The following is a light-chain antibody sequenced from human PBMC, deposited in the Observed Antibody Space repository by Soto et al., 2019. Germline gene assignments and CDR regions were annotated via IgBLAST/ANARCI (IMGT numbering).Light chain of an antibody. J-gene: IGLJ2*01. CDR1: SSDVGLYNL. Sequence: QSALTQPASVSGSPGQSISISCTGTSSDVGLYNLVSWYQQHPGKAPRLILYEGTKRPSGVSNRFSGSKSGNTASLTISGLQAEDEGDYYCCSYAGSSMIFGGGTKVTVL. CDR2: EGT. V-gene: IGLV2-23*01. CDR3: CSYAGSSMI.